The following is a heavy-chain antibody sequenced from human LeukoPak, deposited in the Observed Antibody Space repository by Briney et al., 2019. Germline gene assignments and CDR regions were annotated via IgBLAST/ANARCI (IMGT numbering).Heavy chain of an antibody. V-gene: IGHV1-2*02. J-gene: IGHJ6*03. Sequence: ASVKVSCKASGYTFTGYYMHWVRQAPGQGLEWMGWINPNSGGTNCAQKFQGRVTMTRDTSISTAYMELSRLRSDDTAVYYCASNGSGSYYYYYMDVWGKGTTVTVSS. CDR1: GYTFTGYY. CDR3: ASNGSGSYYYYYMDV. CDR2: INPNSGGT. D-gene: IGHD3-10*01.